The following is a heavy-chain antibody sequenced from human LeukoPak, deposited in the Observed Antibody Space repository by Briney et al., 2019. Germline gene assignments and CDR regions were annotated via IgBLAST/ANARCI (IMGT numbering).Heavy chain of an antibody. Sequence: ASVKVSCKASGYTFTSYAMNWVRQAPGQGLEWMGWINTNTGNPTYAQGFTGRFVFSLESSVSTAYLQINSLKADDIAVYYCVRQYSGYESLYFDSWGQGTLVTVSS. J-gene: IGHJ4*02. CDR1: GYTFTSYA. CDR3: VRQYSGYESLYFDS. CDR2: INTNTGNP. D-gene: IGHD5-12*01. V-gene: IGHV7-4-1*02.